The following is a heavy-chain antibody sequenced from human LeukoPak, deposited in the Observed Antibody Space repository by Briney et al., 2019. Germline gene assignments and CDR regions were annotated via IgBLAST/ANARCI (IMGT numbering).Heavy chain of an antibody. D-gene: IGHD6-13*01. J-gene: IGHJ6*03. V-gene: IGHV4-34*01. CDR2: INHSGGT. CDR3: ARWGLRYSSKKHGYYYYMDV. Sequence: SETLSLTCAVYGGSFSGYYWSWIRQPPGKGLEWIGEINHSGGTNYNPSLKSRVTISVDTSKNQFSLKLSSVTAADTAVYYCARWGLRYSSKKHGYYYYMDVWGQGTLVTVSS. CDR1: GGSFSGYY.